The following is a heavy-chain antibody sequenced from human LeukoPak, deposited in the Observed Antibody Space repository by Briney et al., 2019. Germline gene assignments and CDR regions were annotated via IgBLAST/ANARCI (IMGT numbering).Heavy chain of an antibody. Sequence: PGGSLRLSCAASGFTFSSYATSWVRQAPGKGLEWVSAISGSGGSTYYADSVKGRFTISRDNSKNTLYLQMNSLRAEDTAVYYCAKVVVVPAAQSTPEFDYWGQGTLVTVSS. CDR1: GFTFSSYA. D-gene: IGHD2-2*01. CDR2: ISGSGGST. V-gene: IGHV3-23*01. J-gene: IGHJ4*02. CDR3: AKVVVVPAAQSTPEFDY.